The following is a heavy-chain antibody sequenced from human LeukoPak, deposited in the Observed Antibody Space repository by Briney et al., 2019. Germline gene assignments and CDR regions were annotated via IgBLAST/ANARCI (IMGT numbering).Heavy chain of an antibody. D-gene: IGHD1-26*01. CDR2: TYYRSKWFT. CDR1: GDSVSSSSAA. J-gene: IGHJ4*02. CDR3: TRGGGSYDY. Sequence: SQTLSLTCAISGDSVSSSSAAWNWIRQSPSIGLEWLGRTYYRSKWFTDYAVSVKGRISITPDTPKDHFSLQLNSVTPEDTAVYYCTRGGGSYDYWGQGTLVTVSS. V-gene: IGHV6-1*01.